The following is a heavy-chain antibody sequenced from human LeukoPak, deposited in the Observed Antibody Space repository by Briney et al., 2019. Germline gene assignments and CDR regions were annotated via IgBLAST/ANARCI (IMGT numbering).Heavy chain of an antibody. J-gene: IGHJ4*02. V-gene: IGHV3-21*01. D-gene: IGHD3-3*01. CDR1: GFTFSSYS. CDR3: ARFRSGYFYDY. Sequence: KPGGSLRLSCAASGFTFSSYSMNWVRQAPGKGLEWVSAISGSGGSTYYADSVKGRFTISRDNAKTSLYLQMNSLRAEDTAVYYCARFRSGYFYDYWGQGTLVTVSS. CDR2: ISGSGGST.